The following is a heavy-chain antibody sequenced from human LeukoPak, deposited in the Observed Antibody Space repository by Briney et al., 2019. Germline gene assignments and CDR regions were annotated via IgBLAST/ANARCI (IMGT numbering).Heavy chain of an antibody. CDR2: VYYTGST. J-gene: IGHJ5*01. CDR1: GGSISTYY. D-gene: IGHD2-15*01. CDR3: ARAGGGYDS. V-gene: IGHV4-59*01. Sequence: SETLSLTCTVSGGSISTYYWSWIRQPPGKGLEWNGYVYYTGSTKYNPSLKSRVTVSVDTSKNQFSLKMTSVTPADTAVYYCARAGGGYDSWGQGTLVTVSS.